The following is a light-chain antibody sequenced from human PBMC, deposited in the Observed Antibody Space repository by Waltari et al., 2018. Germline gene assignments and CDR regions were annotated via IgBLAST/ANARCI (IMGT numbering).Light chain of an antibody. V-gene: IGLV2-14*01. CDR3: SSYTSLTTLV. J-gene: IGLJ2*01. CDR2: EVI. Sequence: QSALTQPASVSGSPGQSITISCTGTSSDIGGYNPAPRYHHHPGKAPKLLIYEVINRPSGVADRFSGSKSGKTASLTISGLQAGDEAVYYCSSYTSLTTLVFGGGTKLTVL. CDR1: SSDIGGYNP.